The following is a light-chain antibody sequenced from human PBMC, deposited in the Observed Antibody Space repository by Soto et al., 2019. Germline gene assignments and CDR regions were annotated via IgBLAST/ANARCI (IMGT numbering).Light chain of an antibody. J-gene: IGKJ5*01. Sequence: ILLTQSPGTLSLSPGERASLSCRASQSVSSSYLAWYQQKPGQAPRILIYGASSRATGIPDRFSGSGSGTDFTLTISRLEPEDFAVYYCQQYGSSPPFTFGQGTRLEIK. CDR2: GAS. V-gene: IGKV3-20*01. CDR3: QQYGSSPPFT. CDR1: QSVSSSY.